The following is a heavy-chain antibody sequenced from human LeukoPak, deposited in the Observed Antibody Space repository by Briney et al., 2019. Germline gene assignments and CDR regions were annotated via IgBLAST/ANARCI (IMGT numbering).Heavy chain of an antibody. CDR2: ISYDGSNK. D-gene: IGHD4-23*01. J-gene: IGHJ4*02. CDR1: GFTFSSYA. Sequence: PGRSLRLSCAASGFTFSSYAMHWVRQAPGKGLEWVAVISYDGSNKYYADSVKGRFTISRDNSKNTLYLQMNSLRAEDTAVYYCARVPRKSIYGGNSGYYFDYWGQGTLVTVSS. V-gene: IGHV3-30-3*01. CDR3: ARVPRKSIYGGNSGYYFDY.